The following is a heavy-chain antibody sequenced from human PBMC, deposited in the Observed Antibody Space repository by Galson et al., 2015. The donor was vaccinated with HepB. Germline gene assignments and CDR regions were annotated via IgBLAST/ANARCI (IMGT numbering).Heavy chain of an antibody. D-gene: IGHD3-3*01. Sequence: SLRLSCAASGFTFSSYAMSWVRQAPGKGLEWVSAISGSGGSTYYADSVKGRFTISRDNSKNTLYLQMNSLRAEDTAVYYCAKDLRFRFSAFDYWGQGTLVTVSS. CDR1: GFTFSSYA. CDR2: ISGSGGST. J-gene: IGHJ4*02. CDR3: AKDLRFRFSAFDY. V-gene: IGHV3-23*01.